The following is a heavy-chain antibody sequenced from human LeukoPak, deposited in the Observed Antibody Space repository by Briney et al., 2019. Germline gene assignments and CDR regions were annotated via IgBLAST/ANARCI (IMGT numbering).Heavy chain of an antibody. V-gene: IGHV1-8*01. CDR1: GYTFTSYD. D-gene: IGHD2-21*02. CDR3: AIGRGLYCGGDCYSNY. Sequence: GASVKVSCKASGYTFTSYDINWVRQATGQGLEWMGWMNPNSGNTGYAQKFQGRVTMTRNTSISTAYMELSSLRSEDTAVYYCAIGRGLYCGGDCYSNYCGQGTLVTVSS. J-gene: IGHJ4*02. CDR2: MNPNSGNT.